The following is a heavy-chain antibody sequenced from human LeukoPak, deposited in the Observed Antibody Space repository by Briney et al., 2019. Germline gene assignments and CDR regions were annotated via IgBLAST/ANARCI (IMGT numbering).Heavy chain of an antibody. CDR1: GYSISSGYY. Sequence: SETLSLTCTVSGYSISSGYYWGWIRPPPGKGLEWIGSIYHSGSTYYNPSLKSRVTISVDTSKNQFSLKLSSVTAADTAVYYCARDLGYYDILTGPTGGAFDIWGQGTMVTVSS. V-gene: IGHV4-38-2*02. CDR2: IYHSGST. J-gene: IGHJ3*02. CDR3: ARDLGYYDILTGPTGGAFDI. D-gene: IGHD3-9*01.